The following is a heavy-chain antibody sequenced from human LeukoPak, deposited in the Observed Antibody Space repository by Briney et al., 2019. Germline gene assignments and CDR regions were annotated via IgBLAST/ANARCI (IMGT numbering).Heavy chain of an antibody. J-gene: IGHJ1*01. D-gene: IGHD3-22*01. V-gene: IGHV3-74*01. CDR1: GLTFSSCW. CDR2: IKSDGST. CDR3: ARAPSEIGGYYPEYFRH. Sequence: PGGSLRLSCAASGLTFSSCWMHWVRQAPGKGLVWVSRIKSDGSTNYADSVKGRFTISRDNAKNTVSLQMNSLRAEDTGVYYCARAPSEIGGYYPEYFRHWGQGTLVTVSS.